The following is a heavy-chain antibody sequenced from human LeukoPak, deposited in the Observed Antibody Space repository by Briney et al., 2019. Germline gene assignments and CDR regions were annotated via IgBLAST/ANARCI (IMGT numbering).Heavy chain of an antibody. CDR3: AKDGEVVVVVAAYFDY. D-gene: IGHD2-15*01. J-gene: IGHJ4*02. CDR2: ISGSGGST. Sequence: GGSLRLSCAASGFTFSSYAMSWVRQAPGKGLEWVSAISGSGGSTYYADSVKGRFTISRDNSKNTLYLQMNSLRAEDTAVYYCAKDGEVVVVVAAYFDYWGQGTLVTVSS. V-gene: IGHV3-23*01. CDR1: GFTFSSYA.